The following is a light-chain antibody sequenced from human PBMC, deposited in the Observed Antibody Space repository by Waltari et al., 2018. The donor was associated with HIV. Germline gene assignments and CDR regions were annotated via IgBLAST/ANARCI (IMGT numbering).Light chain of an antibody. CDR3: AAWDDSLNALQ. Sequence: QPVLHQPHSASGLPWQGVTLSFTGSYSTIGIDVVNWYQQLPGTAPKRLIYSNNHRPSCVPDRFSGAKSGTSASLAISGHQSEDEAAYYCAAWDDSLNALQFGGGSNLTVL. CDR1: YSTIGIDV. CDR2: SNN. V-gene: IGLV1-44*01. J-gene: IGLJ2*01.